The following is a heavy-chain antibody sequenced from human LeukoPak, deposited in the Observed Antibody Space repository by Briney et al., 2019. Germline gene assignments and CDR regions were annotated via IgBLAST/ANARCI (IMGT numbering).Heavy chain of an antibody. CDR2: IYYSGST. D-gene: IGHD1-14*01. CDR1: GGSISSSSYY. Sequence: PSETLSLTCTVSGGSISSSSYYWGWIRQPPGKGLEWIGSIYYSGSTNYNPSLKSRVTISVDTSKNQFSLKLSSVTAADTAVYYCARRNRLGYYYYMDVWGKGTTVTVSS. J-gene: IGHJ6*03. CDR3: ARRNRLGYYYYMDV. V-gene: IGHV4-39*07.